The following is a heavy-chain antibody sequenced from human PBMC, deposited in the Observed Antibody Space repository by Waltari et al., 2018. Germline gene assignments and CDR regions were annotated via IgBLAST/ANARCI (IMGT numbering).Heavy chain of an antibody. CDR3: ARDPHYSNFDY. Sequence: EVHLVESGGGLVQPGGSLRLSCAASGFTFSTYWMTWVRQAPGKGREWLANRKDDGSEKNYVDSVKGRFTISRDNAKNSLYLQMNSLRAEDTAVYYCARDPHYSNFDYWGQGTLVTVSS. J-gene: IGHJ4*02. D-gene: IGHD4-4*01. CDR2: RKDDGSEK. CDR1: GFTFSTYW. V-gene: IGHV3-7*01.